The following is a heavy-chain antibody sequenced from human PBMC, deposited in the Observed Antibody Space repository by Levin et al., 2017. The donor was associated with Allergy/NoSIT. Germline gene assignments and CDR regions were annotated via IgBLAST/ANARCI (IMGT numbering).Heavy chain of an antibody. CDR3: ASDIAAAASDY. CDR1: GYTFTGYY. V-gene: IGHV1-2*02. Sequence: GESLKISCKASGYTFTGYYMHWVRQAPGQGLEWMGWINPNSGGTNYAQKFQGRVTMTRDTSISTAYMELSRLRSDDTAVYYCASDIAAAASDYWGQGTLVTVSS. D-gene: IGHD6-13*01. CDR2: INPNSGGT. J-gene: IGHJ4*02.